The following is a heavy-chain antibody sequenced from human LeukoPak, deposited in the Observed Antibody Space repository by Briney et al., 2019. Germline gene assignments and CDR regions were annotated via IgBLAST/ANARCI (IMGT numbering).Heavy chain of an antibody. Sequence: QPGGSLRLSCAASGFTFSSYEMNWVRQAPGKGLEWVSYISSSGSTIYYADSVKGRFTISRDNAKNSLYLQMNSLRAEDTAVYYCARDRLEGDFSSGPDYWGQGTLVTVSS. CDR2: ISSSGSTI. CDR1: GFTFSSYE. V-gene: IGHV3-48*03. CDR3: ARDRLEGDFSSGPDY. D-gene: IGHD6-19*01. J-gene: IGHJ4*02.